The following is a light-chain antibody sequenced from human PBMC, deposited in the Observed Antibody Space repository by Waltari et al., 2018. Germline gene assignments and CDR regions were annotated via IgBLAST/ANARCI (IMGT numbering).Light chain of an antibody. J-gene: IGKJ5*01. CDR2: AAS. CDR3: QQSSNTPIT. Sequence: DTQMTQSPSSLSASVGDRVTITCRASRSITYYLNWYQQKPGKAPKLLIYAASSLQSGVPSRFSGSGSGTDFTLTISSLQPEDFATYYCQQSSNTPITFGQGTRLEIK. CDR1: RSITYY. V-gene: IGKV1-39*01.